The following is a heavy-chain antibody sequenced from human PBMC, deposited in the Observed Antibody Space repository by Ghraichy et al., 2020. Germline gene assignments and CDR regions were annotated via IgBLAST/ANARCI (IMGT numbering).Heavy chain of an antibody. CDR3: ARDSDYGEGFDY. CDR2: IYYSGST. V-gene: IGHV4-39*07. D-gene: IGHD4-17*01. J-gene: IGHJ4*02. Sequence: SETLSLTCTVSGGSISSSSYYWGWIRQPPGKGLEWIGSIYYSGSTYYNPSLKSRVTISVDTSKNQFSLKLSSVTAADTAVYYCARDSDYGEGFDYWGQGTLVTVSS. CDR1: GGSISSSSYY.